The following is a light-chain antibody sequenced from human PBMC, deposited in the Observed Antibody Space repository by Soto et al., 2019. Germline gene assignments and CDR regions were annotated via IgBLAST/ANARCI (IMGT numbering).Light chain of an antibody. J-gene: IGKJ1*01. CDR3: QQYVTSPRT. CDR2: GAS. V-gene: IGKV3-20*01. Sequence: ECVLTQSPDTLSLSPGETATLSCRVSQSLRATYVAWYQQRPGQAPRLLIYGASFRATGIPARFSGRGSGTDFTLSISRLEPEDFAVYYCQQYVTSPRTFGQGTKVDIK. CDR1: QSLRATY.